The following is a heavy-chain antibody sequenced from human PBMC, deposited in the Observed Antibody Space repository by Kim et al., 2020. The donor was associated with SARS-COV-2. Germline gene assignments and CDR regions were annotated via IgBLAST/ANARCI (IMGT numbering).Heavy chain of an antibody. D-gene: IGHD6-13*01. V-gene: IGHV5-10-1*01. CDR3: ARHPTASWYL. CDR2: YT. J-gene: IGHJ5*02. Sequence: YTNYSPSFQGHVTISADKSISTAYLQWSSLKASDTAMYYCARHPTASWYLWGQGTLVTVSS.